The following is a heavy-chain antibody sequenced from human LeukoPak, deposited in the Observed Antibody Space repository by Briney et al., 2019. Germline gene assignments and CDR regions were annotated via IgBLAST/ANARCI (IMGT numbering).Heavy chain of an antibody. J-gene: IGHJ6*04. D-gene: IGHD2-21*02. Sequence: PSGTLSLIYAVVGGSPGAYHWHWIRQAPGKGREWIAEMHHPEYTKYHPALQSRITTSVDTARDHSSLSLTAVTAADTAVYFCARGSLGGSPKLTAWESRPSYYYYTMDLWGEGTTVIVSS. CDR3: ARGSLGGSPKLTAWESRPSYYYYTMDL. V-gene: IGHV4-34*01. CDR1: GGSPGAYH. CDR2: MHHPEYT.